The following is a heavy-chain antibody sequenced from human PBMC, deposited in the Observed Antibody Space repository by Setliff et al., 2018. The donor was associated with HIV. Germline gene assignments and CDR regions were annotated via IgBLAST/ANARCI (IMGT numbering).Heavy chain of an antibody. D-gene: IGHD6-25*01. CDR1: GGSISSYY. CDR3: ARRPAFNAFDI. J-gene: IGHJ3*02. V-gene: IGHV4-59*08. Sequence: PSETLSLTCTVSGGSISSYYWSWIRQPPGKGLEWIGYIYYSGSTNYNPSLKSRVTISVDTSKTQFSLKLSSVTAADTAVYYCARRPAFNAFDIWGQGTMVTVSS. CDR2: IYYSGST.